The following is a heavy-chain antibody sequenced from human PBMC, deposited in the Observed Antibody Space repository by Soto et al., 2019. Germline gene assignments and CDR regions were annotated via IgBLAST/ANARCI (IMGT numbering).Heavy chain of an antibody. CDR2: ISGRGGNT. CDR3: AKEGTVTTADFDY. J-gene: IGHJ4*02. D-gene: IGHD4-4*01. Sequence: GGSLRLSCAASGFTFSSYGMSWVRRAPGKGLEWVSSISGRGGNTYYADSVKGRFTISRDNSKNTLYLQMNSLRVEDTAVYYCAKEGTVTTADFDYWGQGTLVTVSS. CDR1: GFTFSSYG. V-gene: IGHV3-23*01.